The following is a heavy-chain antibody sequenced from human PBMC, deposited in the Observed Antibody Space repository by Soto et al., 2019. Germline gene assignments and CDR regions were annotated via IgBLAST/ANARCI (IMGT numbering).Heavy chain of an antibody. CDR2: VKGDGIST. J-gene: IGHJ4*02. D-gene: IGHD3-10*01. Sequence: EVQLVESGGGLVQSGGSLRLSCAASGFPFRSYWMPWVRQAPGKGLVWVSRVKGDGISTNYADAVKGRFTISRDNAKDTVFLQMNGLSAEDTAVYYCARGAMGNYYNDYWGQGTLVTVSS. CDR1: GFPFRSYW. V-gene: IGHV3-74*01. CDR3: ARGAMGNYYNDY.